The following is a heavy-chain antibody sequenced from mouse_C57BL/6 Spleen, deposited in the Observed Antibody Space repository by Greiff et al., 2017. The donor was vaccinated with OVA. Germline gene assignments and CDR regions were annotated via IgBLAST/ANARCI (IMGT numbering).Heavy chain of an antibody. CDR2: IDPSDSYT. Sequence: QVQLQQPGAELVRPGPSVKLSCKASGYTFTSYWMHWVKQRPGQGLEWIGVIDPSDSYTNYNQKFKGKATLTVDTSSSTAYMQLSSLTSEDSAVYYCARKDYDYDGYYAMDYWGQGTSVTVSS. J-gene: IGHJ4*01. CDR3: ARKDYDYDGYYAMDY. V-gene: IGHV1-59*01. CDR1: GYTFTSYW. D-gene: IGHD2-4*01.